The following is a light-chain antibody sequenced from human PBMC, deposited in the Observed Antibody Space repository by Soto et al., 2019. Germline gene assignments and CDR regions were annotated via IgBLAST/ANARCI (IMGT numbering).Light chain of an antibody. V-gene: IGLV1-40*01. J-gene: IGLJ2*01. Sequence: QPVLTQPPSVSGAPGQRVTISCTGSSSNIGAGYDVHWYQQLPGTAPKLLIYGNSNRPSGVPDRFSGSKSGTSASLAITGLQADDDADYYCQSYDSSLSVVFGGGTKLTVL. CDR1: SSNIGAGYD. CDR3: QSYDSSLSVV. CDR2: GNS.